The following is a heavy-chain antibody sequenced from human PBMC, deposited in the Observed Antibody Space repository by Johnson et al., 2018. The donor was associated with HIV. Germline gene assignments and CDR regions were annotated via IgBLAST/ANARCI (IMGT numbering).Heavy chain of an antibody. J-gene: IGHJ3*02. CDR2: IWYDGSNE. D-gene: IGHD1-26*01. V-gene: IGHV3-33*01. CDR3: ARSLRGSGEGDAFDI. CDR1: GFTFSSYG. Sequence: VQLVESGGGVVQPGRSLRLSCAASGFTFSSYGMHWVRQAPGKGLEWVAVIWYDGSNEHYADSVKGRFTISRDNSKNTLYLQMNSLRAEDTAVYYCARSLRGSGEGDAFDIWGQGTMVTVSS.